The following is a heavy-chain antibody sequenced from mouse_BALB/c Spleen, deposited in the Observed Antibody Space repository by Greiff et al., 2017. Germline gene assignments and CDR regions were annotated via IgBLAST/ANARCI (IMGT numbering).Heavy chain of an antibody. J-gene: IGHJ3*01. CDR1: GYTFTDYA. D-gene: IGHD1-1*01. Sequence: QVQLQQSGPELVRPGESVKISCKGSGYTFTDYAMHWVKQSHAKSLEWIGVISIYYDNTNYNQKFKGKATMTVDKSSSTAYMELARLTSEDSAIYYCARDYYGSSPAWLAYWGQGTLVTVSA. V-gene: IGHV1-67*01. CDR2: ISIYYDNT. CDR3: ARDYYGSSPAWLAY.